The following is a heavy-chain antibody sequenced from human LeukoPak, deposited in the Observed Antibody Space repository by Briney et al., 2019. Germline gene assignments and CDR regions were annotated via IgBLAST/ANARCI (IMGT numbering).Heavy chain of an antibody. D-gene: IGHD2-8*01. V-gene: IGHV3-21*01. Sequence: GGALRLSCAASVFTFSSYSMNWVRQAPGKGREWVSCISSSSSYRYYADSMKGRFTISRDNAKNSLYLQMNSLRAEDTAVYYCARDSSYCTNGVCYPYYFDYWGQGTLVTVSS. CDR1: VFTFSSYS. CDR2: ISSSSSYR. J-gene: IGHJ4*02. CDR3: ARDSSYCTNGVCYPYYFDY.